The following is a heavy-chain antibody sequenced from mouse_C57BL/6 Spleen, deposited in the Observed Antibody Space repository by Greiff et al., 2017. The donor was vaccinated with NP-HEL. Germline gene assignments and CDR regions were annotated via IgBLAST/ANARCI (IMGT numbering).Heavy chain of an antibody. CDR2: IYPGSGNT. J-gene: IGHJ2*01. D-gene: IGHD1-1*01. Sequence: QVQLQQSGAELVRPGASVKLSCKASGYTFTDYYINWVKQRPGQGLEWIARIYPGSGNTYYNEKFKGKATLTAEKSSSTAYMQLSSLTSEDSAVYFCARNYGSSPGLFDYWGQGTTLTVSS. CDR3: ARNYGSSPGLFDY. CDR1: GYTFTDYY. V-gene: IGHV1-76*01.